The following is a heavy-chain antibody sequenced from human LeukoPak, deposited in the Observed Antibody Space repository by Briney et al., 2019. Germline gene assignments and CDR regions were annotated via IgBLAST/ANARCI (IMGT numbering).Heavy chain of an antibody. V-gene: IGHV4-59*08. CDR3: ARHGGWHYFDY. D-gene: IGHD6-19*01. CDR1: GGSISSYY. J-gene: IGHJ4*02. CDR2: IYYSGST. Sequence: SETLSLTCTVSGGSISSYYWSWIRQPPGKGLEWIGYIYYSGSTNYNPSLKSRVTISVDTSKNQFSLKLSSVTAADTAVYYCARHGGWHYFDYWGQGTLDTVSS.